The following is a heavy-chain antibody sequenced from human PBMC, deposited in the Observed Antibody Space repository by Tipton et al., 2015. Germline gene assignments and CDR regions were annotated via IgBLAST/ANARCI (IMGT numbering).Heavy chain of an antibody. CDR2: IYPGDSHT. J-gene: IGHJ3*02. CDR3: ARHVSFYYDTHGSDALDI. Sequence: QLVQSGAEVKKPGESLKISCKGSGYNFANSWVAWVRQMPGKGLEWMGIIYPGDSHTRYNPSFQGQVTISADKSISTAYLHWSSLEASDTAMYYCARHVSFYYDTHGSDALDIWAQGTMVTVSS. D-gene: IGHD3-22*01. CDR1: GYNFANSW. V-gene: IGHV5-51*01.